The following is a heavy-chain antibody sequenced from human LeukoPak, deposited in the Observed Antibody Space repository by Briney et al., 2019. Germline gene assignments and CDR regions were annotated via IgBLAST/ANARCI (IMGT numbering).Heavy chain of an antibody. CDR3: AKDRGYYYGSGSYSDY. D-gene: IGHD3-10*01. CDR1: GFTFSSYG. CDR2: IRYDGSNK. V-gene: IGHV3-30*02. J-gene: IGHJ4*02. Sequence: GGSLRLSCAASGFTFSSYGMHWVRQAPGKGLEWVAFIRYDGSNKYYADSVKGRFTISRDNSKNTLYLRMNSLRAEDTAVYYCAKDRGYYYGSGSYSDYWGQGTLVTVSS.